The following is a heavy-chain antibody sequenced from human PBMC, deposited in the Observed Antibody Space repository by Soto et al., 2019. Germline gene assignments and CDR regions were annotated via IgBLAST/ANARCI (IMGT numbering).Heavy chain of an antibody. CDR2: TYYRSRWYS. CDR3: ARSEEDSDYYYYGMDV. J-gene: IGHJ6*02. V-gene: IGHV6-1*01. D-gene: IGHD2-15*01. Sequence: PSQTLSLTCXGSGDTVSSNSVAWNWVRQSPSRGLEWLGRTYYRSRWYSDYAVSVRSRIDINADTSKNQVSLQLNSVTPEDTAVYYCARSEEDSDYYYYGMDVWGQGTTVTVS. CDR1: GDTVSSNSVA.